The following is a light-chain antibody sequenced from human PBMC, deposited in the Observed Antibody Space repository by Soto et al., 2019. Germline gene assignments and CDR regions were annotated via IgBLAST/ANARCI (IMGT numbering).Light chain of an antibody. CDR2: DAS. J-gene: IGKJ4*01. CDR3: QQYGSSPI. V-gene: IGKV3-20*01. Sequence: EIVLTQSPGTLSLSPGERATVSCRASQSVSNSYLAWYQQKPGQAPRLLIYDASSRATGIPDRFSGSGSGTDFTLTISRLEPEDFAVYYCQQYGSSPIFGGGTKVEVK. CDR1: QSVSNSY.